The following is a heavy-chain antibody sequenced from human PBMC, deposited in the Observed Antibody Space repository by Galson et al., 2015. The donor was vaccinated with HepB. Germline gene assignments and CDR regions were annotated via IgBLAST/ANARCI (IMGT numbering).Heavy chain of an antibody. D-gene: IGHD2/OR15-2a*01. V-gene: IGHV1-2*02. CDR2: INPNSGGT. J-gene: IGHJ3*02. Sequence: SVKVSCKASGYTFTGYYMHWVRQAPGQGLEWMGWINPNSGGTNYAQKFQGRVTMTRDTSISTAYMELSRLRSDDTAVYYCAITSNSWGSGSSAFDIWGQGTMVTVSS. CDR1: GYTFTGYY. CDR3: AITSNSWGSGSSAFDI.